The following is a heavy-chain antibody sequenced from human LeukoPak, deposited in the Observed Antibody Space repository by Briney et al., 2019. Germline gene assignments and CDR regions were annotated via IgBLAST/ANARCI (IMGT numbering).Heavy chain of an antibody. D-gene: IGHD1-26*01. V-gene: IGHV4-59*01. CDR1: GGSISSYY. Sequence: SETLSLTCTVSGGSISSYYWSWIRQPPGKGLEWIGYIYYSGSTNYNPSLKSRVTISVDTSKNQFSLELSSVTAADTAVYYCARGVPYSGSYYTFDPWGQGTLVTVSS. CDR3: ARGVPYSGSYYTFDP. J-gene: IGHJ5*02. CDR2: IYYSGST.